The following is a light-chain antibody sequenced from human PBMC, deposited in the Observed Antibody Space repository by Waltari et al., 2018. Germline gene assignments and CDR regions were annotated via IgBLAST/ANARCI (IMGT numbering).Light chain of an antibody. CDR2: DAS. CDR1: QSVTSN. J-gene: IGKJ4*01. V-gene: IGKV3-15*01. Sequence: EIVMTQSPATLSVSPGERATLSCRASQSVTSNFAWYQRKPGQAPRLLIYDASTRATGIPARFSGSGSGTEFTLTISSLQSEDFAWVDGQNYNDWPLTFGGGTRVEIK. CDR3: QNYNDWPLT.